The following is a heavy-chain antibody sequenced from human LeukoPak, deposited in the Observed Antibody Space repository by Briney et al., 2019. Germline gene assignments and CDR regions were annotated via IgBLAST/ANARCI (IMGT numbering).Heavy chain of an antibody. CDR2: INHSGST. Sequence: SETLSLTCTVSGGSISSGDYYWSWIRQPPGKGLEWIGEINHSGSTNYNPSLKSRVTISVDTSKNQFSLKLSSVTAADTAVYYCARGFPVPSYYFDYWGQGTLVTVSS. D-gene: IGHD2/OR15-2a*01. J-gene: IGHJ4*02. CDR1: GGSISSGDYY. V-gene: IGHV4-39*07. CDR3: ARGFPVPSYYFDY.